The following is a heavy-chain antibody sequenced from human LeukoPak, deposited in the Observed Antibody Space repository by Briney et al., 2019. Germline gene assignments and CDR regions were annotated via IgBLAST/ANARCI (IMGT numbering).Heavy chain of an antibody. Sequence: SETLSLTCTVSGGSISSSSYYWGWIRQPPGKGLEWIGSIYYSGSTYYNPSLKSRVTISVDTSKNQFSLKLSSVTAADTAVYYCARDQDLGGSYHDAFDIWGQGTLVTVSS. J-gene: IGHJ3*02. CDR2: IYYSGST. CDR1: GGSISSSSYY. D-gene: IGHD1-26*01. V-gene: IGHV4-39*02. CDR3: ARDQDLGGSYHDAFDI.